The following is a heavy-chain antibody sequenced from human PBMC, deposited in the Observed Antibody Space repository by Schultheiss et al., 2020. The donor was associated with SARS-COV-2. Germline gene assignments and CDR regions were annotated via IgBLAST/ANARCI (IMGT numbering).Heavy chain of an antibody. CDR1: GFTFSDYY. CDR3: AKEKGSGSTSLSV. CDR2: ISSSGSTI. V-gene: IGHV3-11*04. Sequence: GGSLRLSCAASGFTFSDYYMSWIRQAPGKGLEWVSYISSSGSTIYYADSVKGRFTISRDNSKNTLYLQMNSLRAEDTAVYYCAKEKGSGSTSLSVWGKGTTVTVSS. J-gene: IGHJ6*04. D-gene: IGHD2-2*01.